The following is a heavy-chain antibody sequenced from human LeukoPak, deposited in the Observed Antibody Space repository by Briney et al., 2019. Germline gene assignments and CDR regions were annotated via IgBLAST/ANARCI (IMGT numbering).Heavy chain of an antibody. CDR2: IKSKTDGGTT. CDR1: GFTFSNAW. Sequence: GGSLRLSCAASGFTFSNAWMSWVRQAPGKGLEWVGRIKSKTDGGTTDYAAPVKGRFTISRDDSKNTPYLQMNSLKTEDTAVYYCTTDAGWFGELLASLWGQGTLVTVSS. D-gene: IGHD3-10*01. V-gene: IGHV3-15*01. CDR3: TTDAGWFGELLASL. J-gene: IGHJ4*02.